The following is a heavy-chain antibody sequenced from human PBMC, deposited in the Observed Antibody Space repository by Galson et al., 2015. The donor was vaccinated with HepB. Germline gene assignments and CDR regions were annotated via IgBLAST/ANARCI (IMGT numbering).Heavy chain of an antibody. D-gene: IGHD2-15*01. CDR2: IYPGDSDT. Sequence: QSGAEVKKPGESLKISCQGSGYSFTSYWIAWVRQMPGKGLEWMGIIYPGDSDTRYSPSFQGQVTISVDKAINTAYLQWSSLQASDTAMYDCASGGRLTADRHTCHFDYWGQGTLVPVSS. J-gene: IGHJ4*02. V-gene: IGHV5-51*01. CDR1: GYSFTSYW. CDR3: ASGGRLTADRHTCHFDY.